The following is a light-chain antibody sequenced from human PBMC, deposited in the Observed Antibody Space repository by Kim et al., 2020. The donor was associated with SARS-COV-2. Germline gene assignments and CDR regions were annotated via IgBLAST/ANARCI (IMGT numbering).Light chain of an antibody. J-gene: IGKJ5*01. CDR3: QRSSWPIT. Sequence: EIVLTQSPATLSLSPGDGATLSCRASQSVGDFLAWYQQRPGQAPRLLIYDASKRATGIPARFSGSGSGTDFTLSISTLESEDSAIYYCQRSSWPITFGQGTRLESK. CDR2: DAS. CDR1: QSVGDF. V-gene: IGKV3-11*01.